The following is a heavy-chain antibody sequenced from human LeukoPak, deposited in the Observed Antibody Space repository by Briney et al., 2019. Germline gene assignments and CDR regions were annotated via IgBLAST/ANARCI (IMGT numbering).Heavy chain of an antibody. CDR2: TYYRSKWYN. CDR3: ARGLVDCSGGNCYSVWFDP. D-gene: IGHD2-15*01. V-gene: IGHV6-1*01. J-gene: IGHJ5*02. Sequence: SQTLSLTCAISGDSVSSNSAAWNWIRQSPSRGLEWLGRTYYRSKWYNDYAVSVKSRITINPDTSKNQFSLQLNSVTPEDTAAYYCARGLVDCSGGNCYSVWFDPWGQGTLVTVSS. CDR1: GDSVSSNSAA.